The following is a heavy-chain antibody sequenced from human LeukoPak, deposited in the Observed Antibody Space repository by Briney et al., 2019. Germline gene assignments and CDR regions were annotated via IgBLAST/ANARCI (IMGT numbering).Heavy chain of an antibody. V-gene: IGHV4-34*01. Sequence: KTSETLSLTCAVYGGSFSGYYWSWIRQPPGKGLEWIGEINHSGSTNYNPSLKSRVTISVDTSKNQFSLKLSSVTAADTAVYYCASDFYYYDSSGATYYYYYGMDVWGQGTTVTVSS. CDR2: INHSGST. J-gene: IGHJ6*02. CDR1: GGSFSGYY. D-gene: IGHD3-22*01. CDR3: ASDFYYYDSSGATYYYYYGMDV.